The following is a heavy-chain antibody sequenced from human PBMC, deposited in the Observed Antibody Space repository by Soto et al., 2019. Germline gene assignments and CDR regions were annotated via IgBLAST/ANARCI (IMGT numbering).Heavy chain of an antibody. CDR2: IDWDDDK. CDR3: AWCVVRGVTPDYLDF. Sequence: FGATLLNPTQTLTLTCTFSGFSLRTSGMCVSWIPQPPGKALEWLARIDWDDDKFYSTSLKTRLTISKDTSKNQVVLTMTNMDPVDTATYYCAWCVVRGVTPDYLDFRGQGTLLTGSS. J-gene: IGHJ4*02. CDR1: GFSLRTSGMC. D-gene: IGHD3-10*01. V-gene: IGHV2-70*17.